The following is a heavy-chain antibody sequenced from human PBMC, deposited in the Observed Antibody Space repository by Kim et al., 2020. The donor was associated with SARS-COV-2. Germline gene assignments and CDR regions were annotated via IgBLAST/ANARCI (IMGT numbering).Heavy chain of an antibody. J-gene: IGHJ6*02. V-gene: IGHV3-30*18. D-gene: IGHD2-2*02. CDR1: GFTFSNYA. CDR3: AKDNDYQLLYRYCAMDV. CDR2: MSYDGSNK. Sequence: GGSLRLSCAASGFTFSNYAIHWVRQAPGKGLEWVAVMSYDGSNKYYADSVKGRFTISRDNSKNTLYLQMNSLRAEDTALYYCAKDNDYQLLYRYCAMDVWGQGTTVTVSS.